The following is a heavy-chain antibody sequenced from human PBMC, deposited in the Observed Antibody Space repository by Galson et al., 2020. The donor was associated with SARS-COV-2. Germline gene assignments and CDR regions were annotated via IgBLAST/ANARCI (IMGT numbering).Heavy chain of an antibody. CDR3: ATEVWFKSRHWCHP. D-gene: IGHD3-10*01. CDR1: GYSLSELS. Sequence: ASVKVSCKVSGYSLSELSVHWVRHAPGKGLEWMGGFDPVDDETIYAQGFQGRVTMTDDTSTDTAYMELTSLTSEDTAVYYCATEVWFKSRHWCHPWGQGTLVSVSS. J-gene: IGHJ5*02. CDR2: FDPVDDET. V-gene: IGHV1-24*01.